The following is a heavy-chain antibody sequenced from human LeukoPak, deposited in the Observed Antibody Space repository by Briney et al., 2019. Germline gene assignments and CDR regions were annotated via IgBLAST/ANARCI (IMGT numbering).Heavy chain of an antibody. J-gene: IGHJ5*02. CDR2: ISPDSGDT. Sequence: ASVKVSCKASGYFFTGYHVQWVRQAPGQGLQWMGRISPDSGDTIYAPKFAGRVTLTRDRSTRTAYLELRRLTSDDSAVYYCAALGSTMRHSTDPWGQGTPVTVSS. CDR3: AALGSTMRHSTDP. V-gene: IGHV1-2*02. CDR1: GYFFTGYH. D-gene: IGHD2/OR15-2a*01.